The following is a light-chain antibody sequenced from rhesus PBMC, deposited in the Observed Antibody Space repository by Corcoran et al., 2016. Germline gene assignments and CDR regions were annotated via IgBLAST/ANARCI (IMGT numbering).Light chain of an antibody. J-gene: IGKJ4*01. Sequence: EIVMTQSPATLSLSPGERATLSCWASQYFSNKLAWYHPKPGQAPSLLIYGASSRATAIPARFSGSGSGTYFTLTISSMEPEGFGLYYCQQYDEWPLTFGGGTKVEIK. CDR2: GAS. CDR1: QYFSNK. CDR3: QQYDEWPLT. V-gene: IGKV3-42*03.